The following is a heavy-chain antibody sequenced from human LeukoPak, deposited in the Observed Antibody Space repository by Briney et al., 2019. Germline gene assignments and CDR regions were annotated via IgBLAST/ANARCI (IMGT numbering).Heavy chain of an antibody. J-gene: IGHJ5*01. CDR3: VIHDGRGGATMGAFDS. CDR2: LYYSRTT. CDR1: GGSISSGSHH. Sequence: SETLSLTCTVSGGSISSGSHHWGWFRQSPGKGLEWIGSLYYSRTTYYSPSLDSRVTISLDTSANQFSLQLNSVTAADTAVYYCVIHDGRGGATMGAFDSWGQGSLVTVSS. V-gene: IGHV4-39*01. D-gene: IGHD4/OR15-4a*01.